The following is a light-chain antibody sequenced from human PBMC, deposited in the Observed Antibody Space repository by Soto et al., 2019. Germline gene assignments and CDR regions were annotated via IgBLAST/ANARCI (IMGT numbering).Light chain of an antibody. V-gene: IGLV1-40*01. CDR2: GNS. CDR3: QSYDSSLSGYV. CDR1: SSNIGADYD. J-gene: IGLJ1*01. Sequence: QSVLTQPPSVSGAPGQRVTISCTGSSSNIGADYDVHWYQQLPGTAPKLLIYGNSNRPSGVPDRVSGSKSGTSASLAITGRQAEEEADYYCQSYDSSLSGYVFGTGTKLTVL.